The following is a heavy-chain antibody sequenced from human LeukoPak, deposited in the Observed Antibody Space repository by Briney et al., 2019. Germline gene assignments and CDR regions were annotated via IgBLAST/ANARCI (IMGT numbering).Heavy chain of an antibody. CDR1: GFTFDDYA. CDR2: ISGDGGST. CDR3: AKDRGYYDSSGYQED. V-gene: IGHV3-43*02. D-gene: IGHD3-22*01. Sequence: GGSLRLSCAASGFTFDDYAMHWVRQAPGKGLEWVSLISGDGGSTYHADSVKGRFTISRDNSKNSLYLQMNSLRTEYTALYYCAKDRGYYDSSGYQEDWGQGTLVTVSS. J-gene: IGHJ4*02.